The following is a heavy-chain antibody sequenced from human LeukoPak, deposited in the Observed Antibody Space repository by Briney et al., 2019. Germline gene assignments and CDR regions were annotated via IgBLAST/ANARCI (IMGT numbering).Heavy chain of an antibody. D-gene: IGHD6-13*01. V-gene: IGHV4-34*01. J-gene: IGHJ4*02. CDR3: ARVRIAAAGTKMDYLDY. CDR1: GGSFSGYY. CDR2: INHSGST. Sequence: SETLSLTCAVYGGSFSGYYWSCIRQPPGKGLEWIGEINHSGSTNYNPSLKSRVTISVDTSKNQFSLKLSSVTAADTAVYYCARVRIAAAGTKMDYLDYWGQGTLVTVSS.